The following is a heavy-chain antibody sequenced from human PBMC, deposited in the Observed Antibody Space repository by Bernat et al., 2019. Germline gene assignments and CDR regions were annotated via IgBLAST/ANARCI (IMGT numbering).Heavy chain of an antibody. D-gene: IGHD1-26*01. J-gene: IGHJ4*02. CDR2: IWYDGSNK. CDR3: ARVEWELDQGLDY. CDR1: GFTFSSYG. V-gene: IGHV3-33*01. Sequence: QVQLVESGGGVVQPGRSLRLSCAASGFTFSSYGMHWVRQAPGKGLEWVAVIWYDGSNKYYADSVKGRFTISRDNSKNTLYLQMNSLRAEDTAVYYCARVEWELDQGLDYWGQGTLVTVSS.